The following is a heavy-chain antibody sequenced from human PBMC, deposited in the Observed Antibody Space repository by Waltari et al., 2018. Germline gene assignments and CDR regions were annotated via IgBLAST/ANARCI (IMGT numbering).Heavy chain of an antibody. J-gene: IGHJ4*02. D-gene: IGHD5-18*01. CDR1: GFTFGDYA. V-gene: IGHV3-49*04. CDR2: IRSKAYGGTT. CDR3: TRDRAMADDRPDY. Sequence: EVQLVESGGGLVQPGRSLRLSCTASGFTFGDYAMSWVRQAPGKGLEWVGFIRSKAYGGTTEYAASVKGRFTISRDDSKSIAYLQMNSLKTEDTAVYYCTRDRAMADDRPDYWGQGTLVTVSS.